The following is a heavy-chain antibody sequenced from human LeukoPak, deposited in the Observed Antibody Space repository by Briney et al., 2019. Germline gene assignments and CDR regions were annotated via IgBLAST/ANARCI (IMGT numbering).Heavy chain of an antibody. J-gene: IGHJ4*02. D-gene: IGHD3-22*01. CDR1: GGSISSSSYY. Sequence: SETLSLTCTVSGGSISSSSYYWGRIRPPPGKGREWIVSICYSGSTYYNPSLKSRVTISVDTSKNQFSLKLSSVTAADTAVYYCARLRYYDSSGSLEFDYWGQGTLVTVSS. CDR3: ARLRYYDSSGSLEFDY. V-gene: IGHV4-39*01. CDR2: ICYSGST.